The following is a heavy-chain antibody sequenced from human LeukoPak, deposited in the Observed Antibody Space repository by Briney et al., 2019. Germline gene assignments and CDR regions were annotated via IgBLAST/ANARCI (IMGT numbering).Heavy chain of an antibody. CDR3: ARHRRGYGSSRWFDP. J-gene: IGHJ5*02. D-gene: IGHD6-6*01. CDR2: IYHSGST. V-gene: IGHV4-34*01. CDR1: GGLFTDHY. Sequence: PSETLSLTCAVYGGLFTDHYWSWIRQPPGKGLEWIGEIYHSGSTNYNPSLKSRVTISVDTSKNQFSLKLSSVTAADTAVYYCARHRRGYGSSRWFDPWGQGTLVTVSS.